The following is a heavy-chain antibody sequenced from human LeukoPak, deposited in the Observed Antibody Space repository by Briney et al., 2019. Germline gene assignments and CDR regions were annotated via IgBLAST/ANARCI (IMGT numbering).Heavy chain of an antibody. CDR3: ARGVVSGRFGDYYYYMDV. Sequence: PSETLSLTCAVYGGSFSGHYWTWIRQPHGKGLQWIGEVNDRGSTNYNPSLKSRLTISEDKSKKQFSLRLPSVTAADTAVYYCARGVVSGRFGDYYYYMDVWGKGTTVTVSS. CDR2: VNDRGST. D-gene: IGHD3-16*01. V-gene: IGHV4-34*01. J-gene: IGHJ6*03. CDR1: GGSFSGHY.